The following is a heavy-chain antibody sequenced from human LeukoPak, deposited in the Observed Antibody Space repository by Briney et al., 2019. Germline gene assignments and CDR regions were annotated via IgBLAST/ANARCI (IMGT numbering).Heavy chain of an antibody. V-gene: IGHV3-30-3*01. J-gene: IGHJ4*02. CDR3: ARDLSVRFLEWLFDY. D-gene: IGHD3-3*01. CDR2: ISYDGSNK. CDR1: GFTFSSYA. Sequence: GGSLRLSCAASGFTFSSYAMSWVRQAPGKGLEWVAVISYDGSNKYYADSVKGRFTISRDNSKNTLYLQMNSLRAEDTAVYYCARDLSVRFLEWLFDYWGQGTLVTVSS.